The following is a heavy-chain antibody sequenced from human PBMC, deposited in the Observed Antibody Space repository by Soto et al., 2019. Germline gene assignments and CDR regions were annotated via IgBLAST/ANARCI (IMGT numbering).Heavy chain of an antibody. V-gene: IGHV4-34*01. CDR1: VASFTVYY. CDR2: INHSGSA. D-gene: IGHD2-21*02. CDR3: ASTYCGTGDCYAFDV. Sequence: PSEPLPLTCAAYVASFTVYYWSGIRQPPGKGMEWIGEINHSGSANSNPSLTSRVTISVDTPKKQISLTLSSVTAADTAVYYFASTYCGTGDCYAFDVWGQGTMVTVSS. J-gene: IGHJ3*01.